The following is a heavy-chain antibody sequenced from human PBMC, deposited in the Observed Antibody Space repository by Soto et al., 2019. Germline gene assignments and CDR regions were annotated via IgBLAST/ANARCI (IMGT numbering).Heavy chain of an antibody. D-gene: IGHD2-2*01. J-gene: IGHJ6*02. CDR3: ARGTSPSYYYYYGMDV. V-gene: IGHV3-30-3*01. CDR2: ISYDGSNK. Sequence: PGGSLRLSCAASGFTFSSYAMHWVRQAPGKGLEWVAVISYDGSNKYYADSVKGRFTISRDNSKNTLYLQMNSLRAEDTAVYYCARGTSPSYYYYYGMDVWGQGTTVTVSS. CDR1: GFTFSSYA.